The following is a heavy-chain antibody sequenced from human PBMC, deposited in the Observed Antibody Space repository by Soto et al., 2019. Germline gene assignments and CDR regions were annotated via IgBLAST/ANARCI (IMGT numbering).Heavy chain of an antibody. V-gene: IGHV1-69*01. J-gene: IGHJ4*02. CDR3: ARDLTSVRGS. Sequence: QVQMVQSGAEVKKPGSSARVSCKVSGGTFSRHSISWVRQAPGQGLEWMGGIIPIFDATQYAQKFQGRLTITADESTSTFHMDLSGLRHEDTAIYFCARDLTSVRGSWGQGTLVTVSS. CDR1: GGTFSRHS. CDR2: IIPIFDAT. D-gene: IGHD3-10*01.